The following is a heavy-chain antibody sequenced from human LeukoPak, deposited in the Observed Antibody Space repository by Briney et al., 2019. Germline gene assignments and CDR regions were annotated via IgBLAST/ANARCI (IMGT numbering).Heavy chain of an antibody. CDR1: GGSMSSYY. V-gene: IGHV4-4*07. Sequence: PSETLSLTCTVSGGSMSSYYWSWIRQPAGKGLEWIGRIYTSGSTNYNPSLKSRVTMSVDTSKNQFSLKLSSVTAADTAVYYCARDGAYDFWSGYYDYFDYWGQGTLVTVSS. CDR3: ARDGAYDFWSGYYDYFDY. J-gene: IGHJ4*02. D-gene: IGHD3-3*01. CDR2: IYTSGST.